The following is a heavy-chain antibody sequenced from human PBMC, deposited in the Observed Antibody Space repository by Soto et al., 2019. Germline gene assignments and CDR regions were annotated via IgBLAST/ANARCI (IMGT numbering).Heavy chain of an antibody. V-gene: IGHV3-23*01. CDR3: AKESVPYRQPLFDY. D-gene: IGHD2-2*01. J-gene: IGHJ4*02. CDR2: ISGSGGST. CDR1: GFTFSSYA. Sequence: GGSQRLSFTASGFTFSSYASSWVRQAPGKGLEWVSAISGSGGSTYYADSVKGRFTISRDNSKNTLYLQMNSLRAEDTAVYYCAKESVPYRQPLFDYWGQGTLVIVSS.